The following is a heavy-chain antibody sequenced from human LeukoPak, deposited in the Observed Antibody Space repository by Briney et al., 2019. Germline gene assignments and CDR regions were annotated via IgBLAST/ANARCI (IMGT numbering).Heavy chain of an antibody. D-gene: IGHD1-26*01. CDR2: INHSGST. CDR3: ARGQFWRGSEIRV. V-gene: IGHV4-34*01. CDR1: GESFSGCY. J-gene: IGHJ4*02. Sequence: SETLSLTCRVDGESFSGCYWIWIRQPPGKGLEWIGEINHSGSTYYNPSLKSRVTLSVDTSKSQFSLKVTSVTAADTAMYYCARGQFWRGSEIRVWGQGTLVTVSS.